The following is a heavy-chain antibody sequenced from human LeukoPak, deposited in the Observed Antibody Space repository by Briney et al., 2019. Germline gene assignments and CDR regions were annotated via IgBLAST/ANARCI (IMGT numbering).Heavy chain of an antibody. D-gene: IGHD1-26*01. CDR3: ARESGIVGATGFDY. Sequence: SETLSLTCSVSDDSITMYYWTWIRQPAGKGLEWIGRIHTSGSTNYNPSLKSRVTISVDTSKNQFSLKLSSVTAADTAVYYCARESGIVGATGFDYWGQGTLVTVSS. V-gene: IGHV4-4*07. CDR1: DDSITMYY. J-gene: IGHJ4*02. CDR2: IHTSGST.